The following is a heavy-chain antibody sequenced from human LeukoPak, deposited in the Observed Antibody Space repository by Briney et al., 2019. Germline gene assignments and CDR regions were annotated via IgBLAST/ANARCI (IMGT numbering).Heavy chain of an antibody. CDR3: AREGVNNWNDGITNWFDP. J-gene: IGHJ5*02. CDR1: GGTFSSYA. Sequence: SVKVSCKASGGTFSSYAISWVRQAPGQGLEWMGGIIPIFGTANYAQKFQGRVTITTDESTSTAYMELSSLRSEDTAVYYCAREGVNNWNDGITNWFDPWGQRTLVTFSS. CDR2: IIPIFGTA. V-gene: IGHV1-69*05. D-gene: IGHD1-20*01.